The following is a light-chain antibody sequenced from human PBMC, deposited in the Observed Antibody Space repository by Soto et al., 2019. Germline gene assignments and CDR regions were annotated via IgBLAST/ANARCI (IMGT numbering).Light chain of an antibody. J-gene: IGLJ2*01. Sequence: SVLTQPPSASGSPGQSVTISCTGTSSDVGGYNYVSWYQQHPGKAPKLMIYEVAKRPSGVPDRFTGSKSGNTASLTVSGLQIEDEADYYCSSYAGSSDVVFGGGTQLTVL. CDR2: EVA. CDR3: SSYAGSSDVV. V-gene: IGLV2-8*01. CDR1: SSDVGGYNY.